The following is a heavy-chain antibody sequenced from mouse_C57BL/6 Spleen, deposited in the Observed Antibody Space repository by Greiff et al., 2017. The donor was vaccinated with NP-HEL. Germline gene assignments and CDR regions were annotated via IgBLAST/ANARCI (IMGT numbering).Heavy chain of an antibody. D-gene: IGHD2-10*02. J-gene: IGHJ2*01. CDR2: IDPSDSYT. CDR1: GYTFTSYW. CDR3: ARLALGY. Sequence: QVQLKQPGAELVRPGTSVKLSCKASGYTFTSYWMHWVKQRPGQGLEWIGVIDPSDSYTNYNQKFKGKATLTVDTSSSTAYMQLSSLTSEDSAVYYCARLALGYWGQGTTLTVSS. V-gene: IGHV1-59*01.